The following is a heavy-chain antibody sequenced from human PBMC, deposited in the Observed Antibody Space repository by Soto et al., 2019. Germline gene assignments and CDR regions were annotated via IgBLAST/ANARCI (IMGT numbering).Heavy chain of an antibody. D-gene: IGHD6-19*01. CDR1: GFTFSGDA. V-gene: IGHV3-23*01. J-gene: IGHJ4*02. CDR2: ISGSGGST. Sequence: GGSLSASCTASGFTFSGDAMSWVRQAPGKGLEWVSAISGSGGSTYYADSVKGRFTISRDNSKNTLYLQMNSLRAEDTAVYYCAKDPPAYSSGETGDYWGQGTLVTVSS. CDR3: AKDPPAYSSGETGDY.